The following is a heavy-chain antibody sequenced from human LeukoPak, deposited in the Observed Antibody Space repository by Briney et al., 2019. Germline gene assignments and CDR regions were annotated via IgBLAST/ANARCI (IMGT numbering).Heavy chain of an antibody. Sequence: EASVKVSCKASGYTFTGYYMHWLRQAPGQGLEWMGWINPNSGGTNYAQKFQGRVTLTRDTSISTAYMEVRWLRSDDTAVYYCARDPDCSGGSCYRGYYFDYWGQGTLVTVSS. V-gene: IGHV1-2*02. CDR3: ARDPDCSGGSCYRGYYFDY. CDR2: INPNSGGT. D-gene: IGHD2-15*01. CDR1: GYTFTGYY. J-gene: IGHJ4*02.